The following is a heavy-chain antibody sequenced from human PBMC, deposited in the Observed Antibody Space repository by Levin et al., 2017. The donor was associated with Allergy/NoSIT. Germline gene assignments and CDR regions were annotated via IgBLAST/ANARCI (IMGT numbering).Heavy chain of an antibody. V-gene: IGHV4-59*01. CDR1: GVSINSYY. J-gene: IGHJ4*02. Sequence: GSLRLSCTVSGVSINSYYWSWIRQPPGKGLEWIGYMYNSGSTNYNPSLKSRVTISVDTSKNQFSLNLSSVTAADTAVYYCARDSGLPWGYSSSWFDYWGQGTLVTVSS. D-gene: IGHD6-13*01. CDR3: ARDSGLPWGYSSSWFDY. CDR2: MYNSGST.